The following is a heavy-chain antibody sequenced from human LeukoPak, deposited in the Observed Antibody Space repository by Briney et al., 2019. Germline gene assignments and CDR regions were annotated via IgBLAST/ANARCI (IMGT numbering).Heavy chain of an antibody. Sequence: GGSLRLSCAASGFTFDDYAMHLVRQAPGKGLEWVSGISWNSGSIGYADSVKGRFTISRDNAKNSLYLQMNSLRAEDTALYYCAKGIGGTTSTFDYWGQGTLVTVSS. CDR2: ISWNSGSI. V-gene: IGHV3-9*01. CDR1: GFTFDDYA. D-gene: IGHD1-7*01. CDR3: AKGIGGTTSTFDY. J-gene: IGHJ4*02.